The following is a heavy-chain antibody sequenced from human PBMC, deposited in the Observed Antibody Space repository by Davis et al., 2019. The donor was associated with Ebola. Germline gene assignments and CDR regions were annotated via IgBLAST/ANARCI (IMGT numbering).Heavy chain of an antibody. CDR3: ASATVRGVIITFDY. J-gene: IGHJ4*02. CDR2: INHSGST. D-gene: IGHD3-10*01. Sequence: PSETLSLTCTVSGGSISSSSYYWGWIRQSPGKGLEWIGEINHSGSTNYNPSLKSRVTISVDTSKNQFSLKLSSVTAADTAVYYCASATVRGVIITFDYWGQGTLVTVSS. V-gene: IGHV4-39*07. CDR1: GGSISSSSYY.